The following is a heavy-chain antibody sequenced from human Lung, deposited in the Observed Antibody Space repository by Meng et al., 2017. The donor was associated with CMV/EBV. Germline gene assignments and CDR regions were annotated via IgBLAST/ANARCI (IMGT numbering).Heavy chain of an antibody. D-gene: IGHD6-6*01. CDR1: GYSFAKYW. CDR3: ARRGEDSSLPDYYFYGMDV. V-gene: IGHV5-51*01. Sequence: GXSXKISXKGSGYSFAKYWIGWVRQMPGKGLEWMGIIYPGDPDIRYSPSFQGQVTISVDKSISTAYLQWRRLKTSDTAIYYCARRGEDSSLPDYYFYGMDVWGQGTXVTVSS. J-gene: IGHJ6*02. CDR2: IYPGDPDI.